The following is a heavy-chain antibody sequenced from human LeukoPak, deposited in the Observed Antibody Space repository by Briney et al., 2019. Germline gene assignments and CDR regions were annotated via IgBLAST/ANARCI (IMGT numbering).Heavy chain of an antibody. J-gene: IGHJ4*02. CDR1: GYSFTSYW. CDR3: ARPSGYNSFDD. D-gene: IGHD5-24*01. CDR2: IYPGDSST. V-gene: IGHV5-51*01. Sequence: XESLKISCKGSGYSFTSYWIGWVRQMPGKGLEWMGIIYPGDSSTRYSPSFQGQVTISVDKSISTAFLQWSSLKASDTTMYYCARPSGYNSFDDWGQGTLVTVSS.